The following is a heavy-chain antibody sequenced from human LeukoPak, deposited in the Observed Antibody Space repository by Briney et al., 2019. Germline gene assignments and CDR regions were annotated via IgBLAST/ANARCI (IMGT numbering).Heavy chain of an antibody. CDR2: VNNNGGTT. V-gene: IGHV3-64*04. CDR1: GFIFTSYP. D-gene: IGHD3-3*01. Sequence: GGSLRLSCSASGFIFTSYPMHWVRQAPGKGLEYVAVVNNNGGTTYYADSVKGRFTISRDNSKNTLYLQMNSLRAEDTGVYYCAKDHYWSIDYWGRGTLVTVSS. CDR3: AKDHYWSIDY. J-gene: IGHJ4*02.